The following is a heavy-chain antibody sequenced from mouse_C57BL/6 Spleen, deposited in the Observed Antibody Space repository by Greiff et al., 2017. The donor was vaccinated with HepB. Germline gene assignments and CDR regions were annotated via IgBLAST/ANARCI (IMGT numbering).Heavy chain of an antibody. CDR2: TFYSGIT. J-gene: IGHJ1*03. Sequence: EVQLQESGPSLVRPSQSLSLTCTVTGFSINSDCYWIWIRQFPGNKLEYIGYTFYSGITYYNPSLESRTNITRDTSKNQFSLKLSSVTTEDTATYYCARDGGGNSWYFDVWGTGTTVTVSS. CDR1: GFSINSDCY. D-gene: IGHD2-1*01. CDR3: ARDGGGNSWYFDV. V-gene: IGHV3-3*01.